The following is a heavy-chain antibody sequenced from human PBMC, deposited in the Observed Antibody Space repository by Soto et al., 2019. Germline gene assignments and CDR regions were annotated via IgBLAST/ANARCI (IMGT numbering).Heavy chain of an antibody. CDR3: TTGSLPLGELSSYYFDY. CDR2: IKSKTDGGTT. J-gene: IGHJ4*02. V-gene: IGHV3-15*01. Sequence: GGSLRLSCAASGFTFSNAWMSWVRQAPGKGLEWVGRIKSKTDGGTTDYAAPVKGRFTISRDDSKNTLYLQMNSLKTEDTAVYYCTTGSLPLGELSSYYFDYWGQGTLVTVSS. D-gene: IGHD3-16*02. CDR1: GFTFSNAW.